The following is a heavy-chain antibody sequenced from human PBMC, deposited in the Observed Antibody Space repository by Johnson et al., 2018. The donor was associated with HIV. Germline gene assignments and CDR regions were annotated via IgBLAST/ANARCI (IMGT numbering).Heavy chain of an antibody. Sequence: VQLVESGGGLVQPGGSLRLSCAASGFTFDDYDMSWVRQAPGKGLEWVSGINWNGGRTGYADSVKGRFTISRDNVKNSLYLQMNSLRAEDTALYYCARELLRGPLVFGAFDTLGQGTKVTVSS. J-gene: IGHJ3*02. V-gene: IGHV3-20*04. CDR1: GFTFDDYD. D-gene: IGHD3-10*01. CDR2: INWNGGRT. CDR3: ARELLRGPLVFGAFDT.